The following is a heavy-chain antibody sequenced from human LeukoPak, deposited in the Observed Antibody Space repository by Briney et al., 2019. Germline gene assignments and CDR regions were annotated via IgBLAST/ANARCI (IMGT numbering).Heavy chain of an antibody. CDR2: IWYDGSNK. Sequence: GGSLRLSCAASGFTFSSYSMHWVRQAPGKGLEWVAVIWYDGSNKYYADSVKGRFTISRDNSKNTLYLQMNSLRAEDTAVYYCARDCGSSCSSTSPSYYYMDVWGKGTTVTVSS. CDR1: GFTFSSYS. V-gene: IGHV3-33*01. D-gene: IGHD2-2*01. J-gene: IGHJ6*03. CDR3: ARDCGSSCSSTSPSYYYMDV.